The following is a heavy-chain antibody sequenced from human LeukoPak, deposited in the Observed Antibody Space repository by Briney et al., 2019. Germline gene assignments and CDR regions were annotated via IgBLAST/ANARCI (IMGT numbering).Heavy chain of an antibody. CDR3: ARVPGITIFGVVIRDYYYCMDV. CDR2: INSDGSST. CDR1: GFTFSSYW. V-gene: IGHV3-74*01. J-gene: IGHJ6*02. D-gene: IGHD3-3*01. Sequence: GGSLRLSCAASGFTFSSYWMHWVRQAPGKGLVWVSRINSDGSSTSYADSVKGRFTISRDNAKNTLYLQMNNLRAEDTAVYYCARVPGITIFGVVIRDYYYCMDVWGQGTTVTVSS.